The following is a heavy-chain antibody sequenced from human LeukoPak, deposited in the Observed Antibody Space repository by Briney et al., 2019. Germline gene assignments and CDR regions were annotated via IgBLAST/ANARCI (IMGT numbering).Heavy chain of an antibody. CDR1: GGTFSSYA. Sequence: GASVKVSCKASGGTFSSYAISWVRQAPGQGLEWMGGIIPIFGTANYAQKFQGRVTITTDESTSTAYMELSSLRSEDTAMYYCAREKDGYNYYWGQGTLVTVSS. CDR3: AREKDGYNYY. D-gene: IGHD5-24*01. V-gene: IGHV1-69*05. CDR2: IIPIFGTA. J-gene: IGHJ4*02.